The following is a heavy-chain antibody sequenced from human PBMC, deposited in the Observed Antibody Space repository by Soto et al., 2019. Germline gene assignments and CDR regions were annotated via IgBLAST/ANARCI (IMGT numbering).Heavy chain of an antibody. CDR2: IIPILGIA. Sequence: SVKVSCKASGCTFSSYTISWVRQAPGQGLEWMGRIIPILGIANYAQKFQGRVTITADKSTSTAYMELSSLRSEDTAVYYCARGIVVPVSTDAFDSWGQGTMVTVSS. V-gene: IGHV1-69*02. D-gene: IGHD2-2*01. CDR3: ARGIVVPVSTDAFDS. J-gene: IGHJ3*02. CDR1: GCTFSSYT.